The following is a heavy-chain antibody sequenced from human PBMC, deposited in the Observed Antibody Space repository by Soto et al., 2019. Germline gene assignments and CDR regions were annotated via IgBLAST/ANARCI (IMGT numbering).Heavy chain of an antibody. CDR1: GFTFSSYS. J-gene: IGHJ4*02. CDR2: ISSSSSYI. V-gene: IGHV3-21*01. CDR3: ARGGSIAARKGGFDY. Sequence: GGSLRLSCAASGFTFSSYSMNWVRQAPGKGLEWVSSISSSSSYIYYADSVKGRFTISRDNAKNSLYLQMNSLRAEDTAVYYCARGGSIAARKGGFDYWGQGTLVTISS. D-gene: IGHD6-6*01.